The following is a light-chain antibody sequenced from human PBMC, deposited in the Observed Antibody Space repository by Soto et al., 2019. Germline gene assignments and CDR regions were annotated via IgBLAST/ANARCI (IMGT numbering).Light chain of an antibody. V-gene: IGKV1-17*01. CDR1: QGIRND. CDR3: LQHNSYPFT. Sequence: DIQMTPSPSSLSASVGDRVTITCRASQGIRNDLGWYQQKPGKAPKRLIYAASSWQSGVLSRFSSSRAGTEVSLTISSLQPEDFATYYYLQHNSYPFTFGQGTRLEIK. J-gene: IGKJ5*01. CDR2: AAS.